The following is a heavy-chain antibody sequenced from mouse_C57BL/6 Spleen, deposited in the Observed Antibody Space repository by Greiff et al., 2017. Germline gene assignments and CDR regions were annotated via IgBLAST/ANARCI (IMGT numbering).Heavy chain of an antibody. V-gene: IGHV1-26*01. CDR2: INPNNGGT. Sequence: EVQLQQSGPELVKPGASVKISCKASGYTFTDYYMNWVKQSHGKSLEWIGDINPNNGGTSYNQKFKGKATFTADTSSNTAYMQLSSLTTEDSAIYYCARRGSPDYWGQGTTLTVSS. CDR1: GYTFTDYY. CDR3: ARRGSPDY. J-gene: IGHJ2*01.